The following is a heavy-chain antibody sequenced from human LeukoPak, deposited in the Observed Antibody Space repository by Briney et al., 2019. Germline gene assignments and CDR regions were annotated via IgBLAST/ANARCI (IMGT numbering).Heavy chain of an antibody. CDR1: GYTFTSYA. D-gene: IGHD3-10*01. CDR3: ARGVLWFGELSADY. CDR2: INTNTGNP. V-gene: IGHV7-4-1*02. J-gene: IGHJ4*02. Sequence: ASVKVSCKASGYTFTSYAMNWVRQAPGQGLEWMGWINTNTGNPTYAQGFTGRFVFSLDTSVSTAYLQISSLKAEDTAVYYCARGVLWFGELSADYWGQGTLVTVSS.